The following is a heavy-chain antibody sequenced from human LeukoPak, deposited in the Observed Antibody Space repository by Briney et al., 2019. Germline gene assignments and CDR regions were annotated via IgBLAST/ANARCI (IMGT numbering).Heavy chain of an antibody. Sequence: ASVKVSCNASGYSFTNYGISWVRQAPGQGLEWMGWISGYNGDTKFAQSVQDRVTMTIDKSTRTAYMEMKTLRSDDTATYFCAREWERNFDYWGQGTLVTVSS. CDR3: AREWERNFDY. D-gene: IGHD1-26*01. V-gene: IGHV1-18*04. CDR2: ISGYNGDT. CDR1: GYSFTNYG. J-gene: IGHJ4*02.